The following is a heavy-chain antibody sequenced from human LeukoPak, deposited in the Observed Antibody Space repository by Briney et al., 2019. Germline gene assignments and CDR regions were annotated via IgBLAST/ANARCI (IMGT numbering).Heavy chain of an antibody. CDR2: VNHSGST. D-gene: IGHD3-16*01. J-gene: IGHJ4*02. V-gene: IGHV4-38-2*02. Sequence: SETLSLTCTVSGYSISSGYYWGWIRQPPGKGLEWIGEVNHSGSTNYNPSLKSRVTISVDTSKNQFSLKLSSVTAADTAVYYCARGRTFSGLGYWGQGTLVTVSS. CDR3: ARGRTFSGLGY. CDR1: GYSISSGYY.